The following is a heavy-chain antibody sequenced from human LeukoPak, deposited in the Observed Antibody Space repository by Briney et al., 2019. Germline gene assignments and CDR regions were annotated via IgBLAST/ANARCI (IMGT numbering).Heavy chain of an antibody. CDR3: AKGVGNSSGYYPFFFDY. CDR2: ISYVGSNK. CDR1: GFTFSSYG. J-gene: IGHJ4*02. V-gene: IGHV3-30*18. D-gene: IGHD3-22*01. Sequence: QSGGSLRLSCAASGFTFSSYGMHWVRQAPGKGLEWVAVISYVGSNKYYADSVKGRFTISRDNSKNTLYLQMNSLRAEDTAVYYCAKGVGNSSGYYPFFFDYWGQGTLVTVSS.